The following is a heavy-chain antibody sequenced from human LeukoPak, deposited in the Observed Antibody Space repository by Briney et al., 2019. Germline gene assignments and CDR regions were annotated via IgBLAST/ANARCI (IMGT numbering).Heavy chain of an antibody. Sequence: GGSLRLSCAASGFTFSSYSMNWVRQAPGKGLEWVANIKQDGSEKYYVDSVKGRFTISRDNAKNSLYLQMNSLRAEDTAVYYCAFDYYGSGSYQNYWGQGTLVTVSS. V-gene: IGHV3-7*01. CDR1: GFTFSSYS. J-gene: IGHJ4*02. CDR3: AFDYYGSGSYQNY. D-gene: IGHD3-10*01. CDR2: IKQDGSEK.